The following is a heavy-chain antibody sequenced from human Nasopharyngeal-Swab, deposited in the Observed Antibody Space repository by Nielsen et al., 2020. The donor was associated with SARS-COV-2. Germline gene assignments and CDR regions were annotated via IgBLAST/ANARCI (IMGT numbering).Heavy chain of an antibody. Sequence: SRQPPGKGLEWIGYIYYSGSTYYNPSLKSRVTISVDTSKNQFSLKLSSETAADTAVYYCARGFVGAYYDSNLDVWGKGTTVTVSS. CDR2: IYYSGST. D-gene: IGHD3-22*01. V-gene: IGHV4-31*02. CDR3: ARGFVGAYYDSNLDV. J-gene: IGHJ6*04.